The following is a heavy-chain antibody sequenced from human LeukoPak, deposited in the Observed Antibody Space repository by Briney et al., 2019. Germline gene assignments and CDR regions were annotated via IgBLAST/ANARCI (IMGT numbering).Heavy chain of an antibody. V-gene: IGHV4-39*01. CDR3: SRLSAWYRGPIDN. Sequence: KASETLSLTCTVSGGSIISNNYYWGWIRQPPGKGLEWIGSIYYSGTTSYNPSLKSRVTISVDTSKSQFSLNLSSVTAADTAVYYCSRLSAWYRGPIDNWGQGTLVTVSS. CDR2: IYYSGTT. D-gene: IGHD6-19*01. J-gene: IGHJ4*02. CDR1: GGSIISNNYY.